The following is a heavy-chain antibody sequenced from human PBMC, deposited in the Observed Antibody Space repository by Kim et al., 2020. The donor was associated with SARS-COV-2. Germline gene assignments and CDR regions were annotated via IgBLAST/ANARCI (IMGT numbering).Heavy chain of an antibody. V-gene: IGHV3-15*01. D-gene: IGHD1-1*01. CDR3: TTDTPKGWNDVDPGWNDEDYFDY. J-gene: IGHJ4*02. Sequence: GGSLRLSCAASGFTFSNAWMSWVRQAPGKGLEWVGRIKSKTDGGTTDYAAPVKGRFTISRDDSKNTLYLQMNSLKTEDTAVYYCTTDTPKGWNDVDPGWNDEDYFDYWGQGTLVTVSS. CDR1: GFTFSNAW. CDR2: IKSKTDGGTT.